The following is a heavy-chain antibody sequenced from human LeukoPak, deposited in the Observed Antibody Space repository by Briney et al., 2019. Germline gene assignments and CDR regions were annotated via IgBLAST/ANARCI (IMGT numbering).Heavy chain of an antibody. V-gene: IGHV3-23*01. CDR2: IGGSSGKI. Sequence: PGGSLRLSCAASGFTFSSYAMTWVRQARGKGLEWVSRIGGSSGKIFYADSVKGRFTISRDNSKNTLYLQMNSLRAEDTAVYYCARDPGNYYYYGMDVWGQGTTVTVSS. CDR3: ARDPGNYYYYGMDV. J-gene: IGHJ6*02. CDR1: GFTFSSYA.